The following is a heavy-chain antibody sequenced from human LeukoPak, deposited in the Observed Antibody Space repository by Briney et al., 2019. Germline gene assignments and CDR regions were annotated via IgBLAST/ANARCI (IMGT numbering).Heavy chain of an antibody. CDR2: ITPILGIA. D-gene: IGHD3-22*01. CDR3: ASKSRPYYDSSGSFDY. V-gene: IGHV1-69*04. J-gene: IGHJ4*02. CDR1: GGTFSSYA. Sequence: SVKVSCKASGGTFSSYAISWVRQAPGQGLEWMGRITPILGIANYAQKFQGRVTITADKSTSTAYMELSSLRSEDTAVYYCASKSRPYYDSSGSFDYWGQGTLVTVSS.